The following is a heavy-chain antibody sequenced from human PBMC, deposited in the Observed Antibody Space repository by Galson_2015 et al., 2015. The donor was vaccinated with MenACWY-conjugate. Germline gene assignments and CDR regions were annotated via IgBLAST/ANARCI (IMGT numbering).Heavy chain of an antibody. D-gene: IGHD1-1*01. CDR1: GFSLSTSGVS. CDR2: IYWDDDK. CDR3: AHKRVQTYNWFDP. Sequence: PALVKPTQPLTLTCAFSGFSLSTSGVSVGWIRQPPGKALEWLALIYWDDDKRYSSSLKSRLTITKDTSKNQVVLIMTNMDPVDTATYYCAHKRVQTYNWFDPWGHGTLVTVSS. J-gene: IGHJ5*02. V-gene: IGHV2-5*02.